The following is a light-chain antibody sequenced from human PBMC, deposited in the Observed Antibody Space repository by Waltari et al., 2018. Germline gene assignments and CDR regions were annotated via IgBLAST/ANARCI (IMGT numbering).Light chain of an antibody. CDR2: LGS. J-gene: IGKJ4*01. Sequence: VMTQSPLSLPVTPGAPASISCRSSQSLLHSHGNSYLDWYRQNPGQSPRLLIYLGSNRSSGVPDRVSGSRAGADFTLKISRVEAEDVGVYYCMQTLQTPLTFGGGTKVEIK. CDR3: MQTLQTPLT. CDR1: QSLLHSHGNSY. V-gene: IGKV2-28*01.